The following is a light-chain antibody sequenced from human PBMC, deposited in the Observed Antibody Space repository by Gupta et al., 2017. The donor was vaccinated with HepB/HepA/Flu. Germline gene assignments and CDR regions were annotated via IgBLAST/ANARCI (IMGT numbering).Light chain of an antibody. CDR1: QSISSD. CDR2: GAS. CDR3: QQYKNGPQT. V-gene: IGKV3-15*01. J-gene: IGKJ1*01. Sequence: EIVMTQSPATVSVSPGERATLPCRASQSISSDLAWYQHKRGQAPRLLIYGASTRAADIPARFSGSGSGTDFTRTSSSLQSEDSAIYSCQQYKNGPQTFGQGTQVEIK.